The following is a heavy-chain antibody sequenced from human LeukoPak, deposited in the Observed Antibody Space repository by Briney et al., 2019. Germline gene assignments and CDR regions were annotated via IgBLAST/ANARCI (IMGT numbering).Heavy chain of an antibody. CDR3: TVTGYYHDSSGYYYGDAFDI. V-gene: IGHV3-74*01. D-gene: IGHD3-22*01. CDR1: GFTFSSYW. J-gene: IGHJ3*02. Sequence: GGSLRLSCAASGFTFSSYWMHWVRQAPGKGLVWVSRINSDGSSTSYADSVKGRFTISRDNAKNTLYLQMNSLKTEDTAVYYCTVTGYYHDSSGYYYGDAFDIWGQGTMVTVSS. CDR2: INSDGSST.